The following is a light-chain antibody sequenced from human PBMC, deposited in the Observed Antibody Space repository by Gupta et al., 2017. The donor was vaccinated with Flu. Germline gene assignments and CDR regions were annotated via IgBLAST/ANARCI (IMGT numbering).Light chain of an antibody. J-gene: IGLJ2*01. CDR1: RLGDKF. V-gene: IGLV3-1*01. CDR2: QDS. CDR3: QVWDSSTVV. Sequence: SYELPQAPSVSVSPGPTASLTCSGDRLGDKFACWYQQKPGQSPVLVIYQDSKRPSGFPERFSGSNSVNTATLTIRRTQARDEADYYCQVWDSSTVVFGGGTKRTVL.